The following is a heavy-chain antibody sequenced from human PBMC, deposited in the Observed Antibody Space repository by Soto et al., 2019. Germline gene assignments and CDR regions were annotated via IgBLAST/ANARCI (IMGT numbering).Heavy chain of an antibody. CDR1: GGTVNSYS. Sequence: QVQLVQSGAEVKTPGSSVKDSCKASGGTVNSYSIDWVRQAPGQGFEWRGGIIPMSGRPNYAQRFQGRVTFSADKATNTVYMEVNSLTHEDTAVYYCTRRGRQSANWFDPWGQGTLVTVSS. V-gene: IGHV1-69*14. J-gene: IGHJ5*02. CDR3: TRRGRQSANWFDP. CDR2: IIPMSGRP.